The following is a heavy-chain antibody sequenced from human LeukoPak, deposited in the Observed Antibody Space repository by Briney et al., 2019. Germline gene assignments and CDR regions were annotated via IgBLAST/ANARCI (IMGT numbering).Heavy chain of an antibody. CDR1: GLTFSHYY. J-gene: IGHJ4*02. CDR2: ISSSGSTI. V-gene: IGHV3-11*01. CDR3: ARTLRYELPAYYFDY. Sequence: GGSLRLSCAASGLTFSHYYMSWIRQAPGKGLEWVSYISSSGSTIYYADSVKGRFTISRDNAKNSLYLQMNSLRAEDTAVYYCARTLRYELPAYYFDYWGQGTLVTVSS. D-gene: IGHD3-9*01.